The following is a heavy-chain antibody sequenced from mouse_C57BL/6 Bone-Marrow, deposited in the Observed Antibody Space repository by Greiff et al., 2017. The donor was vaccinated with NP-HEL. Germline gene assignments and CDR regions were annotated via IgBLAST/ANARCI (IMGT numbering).Heavy chain of an antibody. CDR3: ARGVYYGSSDAMDY. Sequence: QVQLKESGAELARPGASVKLSCKASGYTFTSYGISWVKQRPGQGLEWIGEIYPRSGNTYYNEKFKGKATLTADKSSSTAYMELRSLTSEDSAVYFCARGVYYGSSDAMDYWGQGTSVTVSS. CDR2: IYPRSGNT. CDR1: GYTFTSYG. J-gene: IGHJ4*01. V-gene: IGHV1-81*01. D-gene: IGHD1-1*01.